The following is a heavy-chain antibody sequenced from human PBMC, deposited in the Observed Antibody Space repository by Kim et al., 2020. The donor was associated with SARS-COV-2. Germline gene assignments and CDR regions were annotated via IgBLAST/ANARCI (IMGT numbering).Heavy chain of an antibody. D-gene: IGHD4-17*01. J-gene: IGHJ2*01. Sequence: QGRVTITADGSKSTAYMELSSLRSEDTAVYYCARDRRAHDYGENYWYFDLWGRGTLVTVSS. V-gene: IGHV1-69*01. CDR3: ARDRRAHDYGENYWYFDL.